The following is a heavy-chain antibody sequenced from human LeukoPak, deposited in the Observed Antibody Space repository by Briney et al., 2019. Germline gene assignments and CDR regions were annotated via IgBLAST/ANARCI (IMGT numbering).Heavy chain of an antibody. CDR2: IYYSGST. CDR3: ARILGSHFDY. CDR1: GGSISSYY. V-gene: IGHV4-59*08. J-gene: IGHJ4*02. Sequence: SETLSLTGTVSGGSISSYYWSWIRQPPGKGLEWIGYIYYSGSTNYNPSLKSRVTISVDTSKNQFSLKLSSVTAADTAVYYCARILGSHFDYWGQGTLVTVSS. D-gene: IGHD7-27*01.